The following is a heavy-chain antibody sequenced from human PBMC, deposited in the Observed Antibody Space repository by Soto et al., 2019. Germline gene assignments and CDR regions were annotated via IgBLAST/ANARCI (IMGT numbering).Heavy chain of an antibody. CDR2: ISYDGSNK. CDR3: ARNESQRHELWSVFYSGMDV. CDR1: GFTFSSYA. Sequence: GGSLRLSCAASGFTFSSYAMHWVRQAPGKGLEWVAVISYDGSNKYYADSVKGRFTISRDNSKNTLYLQMNSLRAEDTAVYYCARNESQRHELWSVFYSGMDVSRQGTTLTVS. V-gene: IGHV3-30-3*01. J-gene: IGHJ6*01. D-gene: IGHD2-21*01.